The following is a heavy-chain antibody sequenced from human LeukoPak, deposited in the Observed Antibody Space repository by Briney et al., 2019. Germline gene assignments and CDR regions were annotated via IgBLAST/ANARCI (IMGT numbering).Heavy chain of an antibody. CDR1: GYTFTSYA. J-gene: IGHJ4*02. D-gene: IGHD4-17*01. CDR3: ARTGDYGLPHFDY. V-gene: IGHV1-3*01. Sequence: AAVKVSCKASGYTFTSYAMHWVRQAPGQRLEWMGWINAGNGNTKYSQKFQGRVTITRDTSASTAYMELSSLRSEDTAVYYCARTGDYGLPHFDYWGQGTLVTVSS. CDR2: INAGNGNT.